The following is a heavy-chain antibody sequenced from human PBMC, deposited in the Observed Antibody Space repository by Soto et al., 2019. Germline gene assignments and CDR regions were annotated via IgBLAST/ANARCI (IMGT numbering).Heavy chain of an antibody. CDR3: AKVVDIVVVPAADV. Sequence: GGSLRLSCAASGFTFSGSAMHWVRQASGKGLEWVSAISGSGGSTYYADSVKGRFTISRDNSKNTLYLQMNSLRAEDTAVYYCAKVVDIVVVPAADVWGKGTTVTVSS. CDR1: GFTFSGSA. D-gene: IGHD2-2*03. CDR2: ISGSGGST. J-gene: IGHJ6*04. V-gene: IGHV3-23*01.